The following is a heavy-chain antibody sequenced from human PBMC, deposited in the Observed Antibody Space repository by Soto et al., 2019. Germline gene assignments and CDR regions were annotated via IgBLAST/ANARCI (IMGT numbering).Heavy chain of an antibody. J-gene: IGHJ1*01. V-gene: IGHV4-39*01. Sequence: SETLSLTCTVSGGSISSYYWGWIRQPPGKGLEWIGSIYYSGSTYYNPSLKSRVTISVDTSKNQFSLKLSSVTAADTAVYYCASVLTRIAVAGSPTTCYWGQGALVTVSS. CDR2: IYYSGST. D-gene: IGHD6-19*01. CDR3: ASVLTRIAVAGSPTTCY. CDR1: GGSISSYY.